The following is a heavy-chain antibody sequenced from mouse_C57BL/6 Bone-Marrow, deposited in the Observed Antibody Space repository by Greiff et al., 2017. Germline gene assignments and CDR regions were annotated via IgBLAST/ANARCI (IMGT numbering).Heavy chain of an antibody. CDR2: IRNKANGYTT. D-gene: IGHD2-4*01. V-gene: IGHV7-3*01. CDR3: ARCSYDYDGGYAMDY. J-gene: IGHJ4*01. CDR1: GFTFTDYY. Sequence: EVKLMESGGGLVQPGGSLSLSCAASGFTFTDYYMSWVRQPPGKALEWLGFIRNKANGYTTEYSASVKGRFTISRDNSQSILYLQMNALRAEDSATYYCARCSYDYDGGYAMDYWGQGTSVTVSS.